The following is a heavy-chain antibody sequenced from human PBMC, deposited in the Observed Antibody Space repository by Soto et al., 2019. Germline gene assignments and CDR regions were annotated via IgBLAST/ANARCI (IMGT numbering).Heavy chain of an antibody. J-gene: IGHJ4*02. CDR3: ATLWGQD. CDR1: GGSISSSSYY. CDR2: IYYSGST. V-gene: IGHV4-39*01. Sequence: QLQLQESGPGLVKPSETLSLTCTVSGGSISSSSYYWGWIRQPPGKGLEWLGRIYYSGSTDYNPSLKRRVTISGDRSKNQFSLKLSWVTAADTAVYYCATLWGQDWGQGTLFTVSS. D-gene: IGHD3-10*01.